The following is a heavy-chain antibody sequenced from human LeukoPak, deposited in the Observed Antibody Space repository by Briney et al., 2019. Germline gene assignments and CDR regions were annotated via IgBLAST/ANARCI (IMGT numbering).Heavy chain of an antibody. Sequence: PGGSLRLSCAASGFTFSSYWMHWVRQAPGKGLVWVSRINSDGSNTDYADSVKGRITISRDNAKNTLFLQINSLRDEDTAVYYCARGQYGGYDSIGDYWGQGTLVTVSS. J-gene: IGHJ4*02. CDR1: GFTFSSYW. CDR2: INSDGSNT. CDR3: ARGQYGGYDSIGDY. D-gene: IGHD5-12*01. V-gene: IGHV3-74*01.